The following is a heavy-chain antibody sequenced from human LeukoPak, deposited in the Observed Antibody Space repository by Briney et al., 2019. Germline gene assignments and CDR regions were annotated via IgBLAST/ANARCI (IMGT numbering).Heavy chain of an antibody. CDR1: GGTFSSYA. CDR3: ARDNSNYVRGWAYYYYMDV. V-gene: IGHV1-69*13. D-gene: IGHD4-11*01. CDR2: IIPIFGTA. Sequence: SVKVSCKASGGTFSSYAISWVRQAPGQGLEWMGGIIPIFGTANYAQKFQGRVTITADESTSTAYMELSSLRSEDTAVYYCARDNSNYVRGWAYYYYMDVWGKGTTVTVSS. J-gene: IGHJ6*03.